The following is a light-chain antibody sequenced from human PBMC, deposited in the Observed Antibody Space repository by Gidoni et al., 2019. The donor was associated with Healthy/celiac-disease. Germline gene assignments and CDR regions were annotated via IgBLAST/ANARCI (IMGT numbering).Light chain of an antibody. CDR2: GAS. CDR1: QRVSSN. V-gene: IGKV3-15*01. CDR3: QQYNNWPQT. Sequence: ELVMTQSPATLSVSPGERATLSCRASQRVSSNLAWYQQKPGQAPRLLIHGASTRATGIPARFSGSGSGTEFTLTISSLQSEDFAVYYCQQYNNWPQTFGQGTKVEIK. J-gene: IGKJ1*01.